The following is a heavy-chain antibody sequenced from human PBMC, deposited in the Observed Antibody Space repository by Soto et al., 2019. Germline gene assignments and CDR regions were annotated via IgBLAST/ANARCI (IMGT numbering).Heavy chain of an antibody. D-gene: IGHD6-13*01. CDR3: ARDPSGIAAEGWFDP. Sequence: QVQLQESGPGLVKPSQTLSLTCTVSGGSIRSGGYYWSWIRQHPGKGLEWIGYIYYSGSTYYNPSLKSRVTISVDTSKNQFSLKLSSVTVADTAVYDCARDPSGIAAEGWFDPWGQGTLVTVSS. V-gene: IGHV4-31*03. CDR2: IYYSGST. CDR1: GGSIRSGGYY. J-gene: IGHJ5*02.